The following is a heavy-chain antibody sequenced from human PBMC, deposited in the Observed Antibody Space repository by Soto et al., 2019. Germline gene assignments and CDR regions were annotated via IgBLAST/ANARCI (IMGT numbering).Heavy chain of an antibody. Sequence: QVQLVQSGAEVKKPGSSMKVSCKASGGTFSSYAISWVRQAPGQGLEWIGGIIPISDTTNYAQKFQGRVTITADESTSTAYMELSSLRSEDTAVYYCARSQGSSTSLEIYYYYYYGMDVWGQGTTVTVSS. V-gene: IGHV1-69*01. J-gene: IGHJ6*02. CDR3: ARSQGSSTSLEIYYYYYYGMDV. D-gene: IGHD2-2*01. CDR2: IIPISDTT. CDR1: GGTFSSYA.